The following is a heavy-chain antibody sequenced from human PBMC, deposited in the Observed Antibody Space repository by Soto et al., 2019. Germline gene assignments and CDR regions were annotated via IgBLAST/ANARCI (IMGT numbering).Heavy chain of an antibody. V-gene: IGHV4-59*01. J-gene: IGHJ6*02. CDR3: ARDLWGYCGTACYPLDV. CDR1: GGSLSSYY. CDR2: IYYSGST. D-gene: IGHD2-21*02. Sequence: PSETLSLTCTVSGGSLSSYYWSWIRQPPGKGLEWIGYIYYSGSTNYNPSLKSRLTISVDTSKNQFSLKLNSVTAADTAVYYCARDLWGYCGTACYPLDVWGQGTTVTVSS.